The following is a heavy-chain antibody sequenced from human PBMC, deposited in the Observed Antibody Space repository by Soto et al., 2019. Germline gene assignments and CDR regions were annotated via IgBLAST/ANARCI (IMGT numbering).Heavy chain of an antibody. CDR2: IYPGDSDT. Sequence: PGESLKISCKGSGDSFTSYWIGWVRQMPGKGLEWMGIIYPGDSDTRYSPSFQGQVTISADKSISTAYLQWSSLKASDTAMYYCASLPRHYDILTGYYTDYWGQGTLVTVSS. J-gene: IGHJ4*02. V-gene: IGHV5-51*01. D-gene: IGHD3-9*01. CDR3: ASLPRHYDILTGYYTDY. CDR1: GDSFTSYW.